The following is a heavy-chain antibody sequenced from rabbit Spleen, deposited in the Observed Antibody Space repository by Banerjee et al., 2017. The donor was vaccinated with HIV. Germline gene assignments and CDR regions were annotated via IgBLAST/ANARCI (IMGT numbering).Heavy chain of an antibody. CDR2: SYAGSSGFT. Sequence: QSLEESGGDLVKPEGSLTLTCKASGFSFNSGHDMCWVRQAPGKGLEWIACSYAGSSGFTYFASWAKGRFTISKTSSTTVTLQMTSLTAADTATYFCARDTSSSFSSYGMDLWGPGTLVTVS. J-gene: IGHJ6*01. V-gene: IGHV1S40*01. CDR3: ARDTSSSFSSYGMDL. CDR1: GFSFNSGHD. D-gene: IGHD1-1*01.